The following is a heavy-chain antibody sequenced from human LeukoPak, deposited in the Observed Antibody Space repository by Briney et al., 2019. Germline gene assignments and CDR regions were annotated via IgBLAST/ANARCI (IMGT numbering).Heavy chain of an antibody. J-gene: IGHJ3*02. D-gene: IGHD3-22*01. Sequence: GGSLRLSCAASGFTFSSYGMHWVRQAPGKGLEWVSAISGSGGSTYYADSVKGRFTISRDNSKNTLYLQMNSLRAEDTAVYYCAKDRGNYYDSSGYPAGMLFDIWGQGTMVTVSS. CDR2: ISGSGGST. CDR1: GFTFSSYG. CDR3: AKDRGNYYDSSGYPAGMLFDI. V-gene: IGHV3-23*01.